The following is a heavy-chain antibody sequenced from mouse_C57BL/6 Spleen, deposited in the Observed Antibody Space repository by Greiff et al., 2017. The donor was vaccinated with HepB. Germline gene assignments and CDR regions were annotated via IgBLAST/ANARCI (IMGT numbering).Heavy chain of an antibody. D-gene: IGHD2-2*01. CDR2: IYPSDSET. CDR1: GYTFTSYW. J-gene: IGHJ1*03. Sequence: QVHVKQPGAELVRPGSSVKLSCKASGYTFTSYWMDWVKQRPGQGLEWIGNIYPSDSETHYNQKFKDKATLTVDKSSSTAYMQLSSLTSEDSAVYYCARSEGWLRRYFDVWGTGTTVTVSS. CDR3: ARSEGWLRRYFDV. V-gene: IGHV1-61*01.